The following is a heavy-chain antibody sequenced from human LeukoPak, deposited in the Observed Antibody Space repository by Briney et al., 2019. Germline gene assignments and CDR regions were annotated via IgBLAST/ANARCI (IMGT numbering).Heavy chain of an antibody. CDR3: AKAQGVKWELRSPFDY. J-gene: IGHJ4*02. D-gene: IGHD1-26*01. V-gene: IGHV3-30*18. Sequence: GGSLRLSCAASGFTFSNAWMSWVRQAPGKGLEWVAVISYDGSNKYYADSVKGRFTISRDNSKNTLYLQMNSLRAEDTAVYYCAKAQGVKWELRSPFDYWGQGTLVTVSS. CDR2: ISYDGSNK. CDR1: GFTFSNAW.